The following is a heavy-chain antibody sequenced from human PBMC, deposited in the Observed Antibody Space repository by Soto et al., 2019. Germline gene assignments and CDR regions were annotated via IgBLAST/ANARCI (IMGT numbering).Heavy chain of an antibody. CDR1: GDTFSFYT. CDR2: VNPILSMS. J-gene: IGHJ4*02. V-gene: IGHV1-69*02. D-gene: IGHD3-10*01. Sequence: QVQLVQSGAEFKKPGSSVKVSCKASGDTFSFYTINWVRQAPGLGLEWMGRVNPILSMSNYAQKFQGRVTVTADKSTSTAYLELRSLRSEYTAFYYCATSYGSGYRAFDYWGQGALVTVSS. CDR3: ATSYGSGYRAFDY.